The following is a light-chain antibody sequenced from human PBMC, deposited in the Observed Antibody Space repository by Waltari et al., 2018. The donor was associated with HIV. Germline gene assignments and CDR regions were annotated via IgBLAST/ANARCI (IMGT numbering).Light chain of an antibody. CDR2: GAS. J-gene: IGKJ4*01. CDR3: QQYSNWPPGPLT. Sequence: DIVLTQSPATLSVSPGDGATLSGRASQSVGSNLAWYQQKPGQAPRLLIDGASTRATGTPARFSGSGSGTEFTLTISSLQSEDFAVYYCQQYSNWPPGPLTFGGGTKVEIK. V-gene: IGKV3-15*01. CDR1: QSVGSN.